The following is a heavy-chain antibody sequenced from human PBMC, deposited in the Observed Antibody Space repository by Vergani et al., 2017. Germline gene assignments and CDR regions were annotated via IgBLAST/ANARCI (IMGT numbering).Heavy chain of an antibody. CDR3: ARYTGIAVAGELGY. J-gene: IGHJ4*02. CDR2: ISAYNWNT. Sequence: QVQLVQSGAEVKKPGASVKVSCKASGYTFSSYGISWVRQAPGQGLEWMGWISAYNWNTNYAQKVQGRVTMTTDTSTSTAYMELRSLRSDDTAVYYCARYTGIAVAGELGYWGQGTLVTVSS. D-gene: IGHD6-19*01. V-gene: IGHV1-18*04. CDR1: GYTFSSYG.